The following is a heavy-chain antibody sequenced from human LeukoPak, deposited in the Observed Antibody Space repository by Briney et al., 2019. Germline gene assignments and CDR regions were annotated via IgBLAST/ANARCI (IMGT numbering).Heavy chain of an antibody. Sequence: SETLSLTCAVYGGSFSGYYCSWIRQTPGKGLEWIGEINHSGSTNYNPSLKSRVIISVDTSKNQFSLKLSSVTAADTAVYYCARGRNDYDYVWGSPRVFDYWGQGTLVTVSS. CDR3: ARGRNDYDYVWGSPRVFDY. CDR2: INHSGST. D-gene: IGHD3-16*01. J-gene: IGHJ4*02. CDR1: GGSFSGYY. V-gene: IGHV4-34*01.